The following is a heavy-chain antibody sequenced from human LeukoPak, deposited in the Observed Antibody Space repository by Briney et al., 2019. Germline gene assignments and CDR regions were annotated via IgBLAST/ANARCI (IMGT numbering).Heavy chain of an antibody. Sequence: ASVKVSCKASGYSFTSHYMHWVRQAPGQGLEWMGLINPSGSATRYAQSFQGRVTMTRDLSTSTVYMELSSLRSEDTAVYYCARVHHYFDIAFDYWGQGTLVTVSS. CDR1: GYSFTSHY. D-gene: IGHD3-22*01. CDR2: INPSGSAT. J-gene: IGHJ4*02. V-gene: IGHV1-46*01. CDR3: ARVHHYFDIAFDY.